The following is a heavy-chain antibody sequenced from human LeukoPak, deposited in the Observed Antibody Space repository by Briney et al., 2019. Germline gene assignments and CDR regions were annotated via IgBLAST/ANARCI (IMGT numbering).Heavy chain of an antibody. CDR2: ISRASESI. CDR3: ARKGWGSSDY. V-gene: IGHV3-21*01. Sequence: GGSLRLSCAASGFTFNAYSMGWVRQAPGKGLEWVSIISRASESIFYADSVKGRFTISRDNAKNSLYLQMNSLRAEDTAVYYCARKGWGSSDYWGQGTLVTVSS. CDR1: GFTFNAYS. J-gene: IGHJ4*02. D-gene: IGHD7-27*01.